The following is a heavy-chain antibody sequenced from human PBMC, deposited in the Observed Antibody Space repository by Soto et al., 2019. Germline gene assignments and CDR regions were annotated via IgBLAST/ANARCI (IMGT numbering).Heavy chain of an antibody. Sequence: EVQLVESGGGLVQPGGSLRLSCAASGFTFSIYWMHWVRQAPGKGPVWVSRIDNAGSSARYADSVKGRFTISRDNAKYTVYLQMNSLRAEDTAVYYCTRVGGSVSGMDVWGQGTTVTVSS. J-gene: IGHJ6*02. D-gene: IGHD1-26*01. CDR1: GFTFSIYW. CDR3: TRVGGSVSGMDV. V-gene: IGHV3-74*01. CDR2: IDNAGSSA.